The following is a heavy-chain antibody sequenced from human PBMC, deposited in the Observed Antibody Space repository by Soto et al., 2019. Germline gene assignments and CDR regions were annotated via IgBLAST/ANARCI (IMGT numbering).Heavy chain of an antibody. D-gene: IGHD4-17*01. CDR3: ARDYGDKNWYFDL. Sequence: QVQLQESGPGLVKPSQTLSLTCTVSGGSISRGGHYWSWIRQHPGKGLEWIGYIYYNGNTYYNPSLKSRVXXSXDXXKNRFSLKLSSMTAADTAVYYCARDYGDKNWYFDLWGRGTLVTVSS. CDR2: IYYNGNT. CDR1: GGSISRGGHY. V-gene: IGHV4-31*03. J-gene: IGHJ2*01.